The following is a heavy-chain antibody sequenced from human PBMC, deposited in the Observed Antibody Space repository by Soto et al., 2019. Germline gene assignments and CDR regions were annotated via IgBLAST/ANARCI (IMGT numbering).Heavy chain of an antibody. CDR2: IDTDGSIT. D-gene: IGHD3-3*01. CDR3: VRGLLYYDSPDS. CDR1: GFTFSDYW. Sequence: PGGSLRLSCEASGFTFSDYWMHWVRQVPGKELMWVSRIDTDGSITNYADYVQGRFTISRDNAKNTLYLQMNSLRAEDTAVYYCVRGLLYYDSPDSWGQGTLVTVSS. V-gene: IGHV3-74*01. J-gene: IGHJ4*02.